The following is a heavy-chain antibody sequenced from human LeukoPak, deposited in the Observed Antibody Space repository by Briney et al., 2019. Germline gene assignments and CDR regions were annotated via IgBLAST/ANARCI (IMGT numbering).Heavy chain of an antibody. Sequence: SKTLSLTCTVSGGSISAYYWSWIRQPPGKGLEWIVFVYYSGATNYNPSLKSRVTISLETSKNPFSLRLSSVTAADTAVYYCARRVAVTGIYCFDLWGQGTPVTVSS. V-gene: IGHV4-59*08. CDR3: ARRVAVTGIYCFDL. J-gene: IGHJ4*02. D-gene: IGHD6-19*01. CDR1: GGSISAYY. CDR2: VYYSGAT.